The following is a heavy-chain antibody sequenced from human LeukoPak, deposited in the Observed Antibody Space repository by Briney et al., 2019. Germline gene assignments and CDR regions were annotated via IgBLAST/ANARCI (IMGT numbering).Heavy chain of an antibody. Sequence: GESLKISCKGSGYSFTSYWISWVRQMPGKGLEWMGRIDPSDSYTNYSPSFQGHVTISADKPISTAYLQWSSLKASDTAMYYCARHGSTNLDYWGQGTLVTVSS. CDR1: GYSFTSYW. V-gene: IGHV5-10-1*01. D-gene: IGHD2-2*01. J-gene: IGHJ4*02. CDR2: IDPSDSYT. CDR3: ARHGSTNLDY.